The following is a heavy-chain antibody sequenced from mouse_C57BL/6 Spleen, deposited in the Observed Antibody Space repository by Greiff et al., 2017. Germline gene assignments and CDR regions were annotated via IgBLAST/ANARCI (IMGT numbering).Heavy chain of an antibody. V-gene: IGHV1-72*01. CDR1: GYTFTSYW. Sequence: QVQLKQPGAELVKPGASVKLSCKASGYTFTSYWMHWVKQRPGRGLEWIGRIDPNSGGTKYNEKFKSKATLTVDKPSSTAYMQLSSLTSEDSAVYYCARPYYYGSYYYAMDYWGQGTSVTVSS. CDR2: IDPNSGGT. CDR3: ARPYYYGSYYYAMDY. J-gene: IGHJ4*01. D-gene: IGHD1-1*01.